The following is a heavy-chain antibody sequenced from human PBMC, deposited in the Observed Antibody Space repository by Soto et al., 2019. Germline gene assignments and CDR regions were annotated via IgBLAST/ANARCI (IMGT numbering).Heavy chain of an antibody. CDR3: ARDSSGWTNMRY. Sequence: GGSLRLSCEASGFSLNDHEMKWVRQAPWKGLVWVSRINSDGSSTSYADSVKGRFTISRDNAKNTLYLQMNSLRAEDTAVYYCARDSSGWTNMRYWGQGTLVTVSS. CDR2: INSDGSST. CDR1: GFSLNDHE. D-gene: IGHD6-19*01. V-gene: IGHV3-74*01. J-gene: IGHJ4*02.